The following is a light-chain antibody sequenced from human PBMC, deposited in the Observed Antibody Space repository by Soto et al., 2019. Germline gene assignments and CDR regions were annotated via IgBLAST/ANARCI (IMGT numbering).Light chain of an antibody. J-gene: IGKJ1*01. V-gene: IGKV1-12*01. CDR1: QDISRS. CDR3: QQAKNFPWT. Sequence: DIQMTQSPSSVSASIGDRVTITCRASQDISRSLVWYQPKPGKAPKVLIYVASSLQSGVPSRFSGSGSGTDFTLTISSLQPEDFATYYCQQAKNFPWTFGQGTKVEIK. CDR2: VAS.